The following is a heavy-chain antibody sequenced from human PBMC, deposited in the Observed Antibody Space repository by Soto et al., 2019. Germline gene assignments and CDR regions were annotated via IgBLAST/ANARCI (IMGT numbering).Heavy chain of an antibody. CDR2: IYSGGST. J-gene: IGHJ5*02. CDR3: ARVDWNWFDP. Sequence: PGGSLRLSCAASGFTVSSNYMSWVRQAPGKGLEWASVIYSGGSTYYADSVKGRFTISRDNSKNTLYLQMNSLRAEDTAVYYCARVDWNWFDPWGQGTLVTVSS. CDR1: GFTVSSNY. D-gene: IGHD3-9*01. V-gene: IGHV3-53*01.